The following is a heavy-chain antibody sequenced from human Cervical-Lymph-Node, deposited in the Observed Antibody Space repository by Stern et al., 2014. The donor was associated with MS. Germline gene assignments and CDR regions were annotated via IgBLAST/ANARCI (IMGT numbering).Heavy chain of an antibody. D-gene: IGHD2-2*01. V-gene: IGHV4-4*02. CDR2: VYHTGSA. CDR1: GDSISNDNW. J-gene: IGHJ4*02. CDR3: ARDQGFQLMNS. Sequence: QLQLQESGPGLVRPSGTLSLTCAVSGDSISNDNWRSWVRQPPRKGLEWIGGVYHTGSANYDPSLKSRVTISVDKSKNQFSLRLTSMTAADTAVYYCARDQGFQLMNSWGQGTLVIVSS.